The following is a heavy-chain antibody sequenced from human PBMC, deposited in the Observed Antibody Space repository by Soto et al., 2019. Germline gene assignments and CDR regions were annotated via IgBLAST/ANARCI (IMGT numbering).Heavy chain of an antibody. J-gene: IGHJ4*02. D-gene: IGHD3-22*01. V-gene: IGHV4-31*03. Sequence: SETLSLTCTVSGSSISSGGYYWSWVRQHPGKGLEWIGYIYYSGSTYYNPSLKSRVTISVDTSKNQFSLKLSSVTAADTAVYYCASLSAGYYYDSSGYYFDYWGQGTLVTVSS. CDR1: GSSISSGGYY. CDR3: ASLSAGYYYDSSGYYFDY. CDR2: IYYSGST.